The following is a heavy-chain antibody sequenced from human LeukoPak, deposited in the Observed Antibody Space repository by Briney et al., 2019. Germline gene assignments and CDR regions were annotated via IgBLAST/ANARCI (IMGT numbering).Heavy chain of an antibody. Sequence: PGRSLRLSCAASGFTFSSYVIHWVRQAPGKGLEWVAVISYDGRNKYYADSVKGRFTISRDNSKNTLYLQMNSLRAEDTAVYYCAKDGQGYYDFWSGYYNDYWGQGTLVTVSS. CDR3: AKDGQGYYDFWSGYYNDY. CDR1: GFTFSSYV. V-gene: IGHV3-30*18. D-gene: IGHD3-3*01. CDR2: ISYDGRNK. J-gene: IGHJ4*02.